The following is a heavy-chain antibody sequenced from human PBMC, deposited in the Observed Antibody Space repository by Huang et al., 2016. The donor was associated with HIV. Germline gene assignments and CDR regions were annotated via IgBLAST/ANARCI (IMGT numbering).Heavy chain of an antibody. CDR1: GFGISRYG. J-gene: IGHJ4*02. CDR2: INRDGSST. CDR3: ARDPRIQSWLNFFDY. Sequence: EVQLVESGGGLVQPGGSLRLSCASSGFGISRYGRHWVRQAHGKGLVWVARINRDGSSTSYADAVKGRFTIARDNAKNTLYLQMNSLRAEDTAVYYCARDPRIQSWLNFFDYWGQGTLVSVSS. D-gene: IGHD3-22*01. V-gene: IGHV3-74*01.